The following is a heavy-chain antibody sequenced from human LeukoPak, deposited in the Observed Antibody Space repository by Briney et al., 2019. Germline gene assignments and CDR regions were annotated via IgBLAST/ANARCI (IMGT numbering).Heavy chain of an antibody. CDR2: ISGYNGNT. CDR1: GYTFTTYN. CDR3: ARDFNIVATIWDSWFDP. V-gene: IGHV1-18*01. D-gene: IGHD5-12*01. J-gene: IGHJ5*02. Sequence: ASVKVSCKASGYTFTTYNINWVRQAPGQGLEWMGWISGYNGNTNYAQKLQGRVTMTTDTSTSTAYTELRSLRSDDTAVYYCARDFNIVATIWDSWFDPWGQGTLVTVSS.